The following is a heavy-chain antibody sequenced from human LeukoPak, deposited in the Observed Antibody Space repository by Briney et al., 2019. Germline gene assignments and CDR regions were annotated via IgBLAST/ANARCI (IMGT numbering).Heavy chain of an antibody. CDR3: AREVKVVRGVDYYMDV. CDR1: GFTFSSYW. J-gene: IGHJ6*03. Sequence: PGGSLRLSCAASGFTFSSYWMSWVRQAPGKGLEWVANIKQDGSEKYYVDSVKGRFTISRDNAKNSLYLQMNSLRAEDTAVYYCAREVKVVRGVDYYMDVWGKGTTVTVSS. D-gene: IGHD3-10*01. CDR2: IKQDGSEK. V-gene: IGHV3-7*01.